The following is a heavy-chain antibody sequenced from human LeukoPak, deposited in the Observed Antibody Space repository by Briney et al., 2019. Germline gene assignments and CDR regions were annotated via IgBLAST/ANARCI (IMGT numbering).Heavy chain of an antibody. D-gene: IGHD2-2*01. Sequence: PGGSLRLSCAASGFTFSSYSMTWVRQAPGKGLEWVSSISSSSSYIYYADSVKGRFTISRDNAKNSLYLQMNSLRAEDTAVYYCAKGLVPAAIRVVDYWGQGTLVTVSS. J-gene: IGHJ4*02. CDR2: ISSSSSYI. CDR3: AKGLVPAAIRVVDY. CDR1: GFTFSSYS. V-gene: IGHV3-21*04.